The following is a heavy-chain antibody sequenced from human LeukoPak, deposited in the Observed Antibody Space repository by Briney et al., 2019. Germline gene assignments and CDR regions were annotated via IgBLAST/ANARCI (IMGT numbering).Heavy chain of an antibody. D-gene: IGHD3-22*01. CDR2: INHSGST. CDR1: GGSFSGYY. CDR3: ARVRGYYHDSSGTR. V-gene: IGHV4-34*01. Sequence: SETLSLTCAVYGGSFSGYYWSWIRQPPGKGLEWIGEINHSGSTNYDPSLKSRVTISVDTSKNQFSLKLSSVTAADTAVYYCARVRGYYHDSSGTRWGQGTLVTVSS. J-gene: IGHJ4*02.